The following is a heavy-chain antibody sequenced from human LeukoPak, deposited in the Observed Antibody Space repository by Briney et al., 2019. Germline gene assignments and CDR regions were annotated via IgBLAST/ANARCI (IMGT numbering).Heavy chain of an antibody. V-gene: IGHV3-30-3*01. CDR2: ISFDGNKK. D-gene: IGHD1-1*01. CDR1: GFTFSSYA. CDR3: AREGEIVNTGYFEY. Sequence: GGSLRLSCEASGFTFSSYAMYWVRQAPGKGLEWVAVISFDGNKKVYADSVKGRFTISRDDPKNTVYLQMNNQRVEDTAVYYCAREGEIVNTGYFEYWGQGTLVTVSS. J-gene: IGHJ4*02.